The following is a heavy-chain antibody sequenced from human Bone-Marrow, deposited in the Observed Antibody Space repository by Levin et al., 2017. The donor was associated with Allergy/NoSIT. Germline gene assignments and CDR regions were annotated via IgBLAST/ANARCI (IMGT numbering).Heavy chain of an antibody. D-gene: IGHD2-15*01. CDR3: ARESYRCSGGSCFFDS. CDR1: GHIFTNYA. CDR2: INTKSGNP. J-gene: IGHJ4*02. Sequence: ASVKVSCKASGHIFTNYAINWVRQAPGQGLEWMGWINTKSGNPTYAQGFTGRFVFYLDTSVSTAYLQTSSLQAEDTAVYYCARESYRCSGGSCFFDSWGQGTLVTVSP. V-gene: IGHV7-4-1*02.